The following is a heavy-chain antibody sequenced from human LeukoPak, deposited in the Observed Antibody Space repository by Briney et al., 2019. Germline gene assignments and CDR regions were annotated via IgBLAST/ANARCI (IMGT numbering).Heavy chain of an antibody. D-gene: IGHD2-2*01. V-gene: IGHV3-48*04. J-gene: IGHJ6*02. CDR3: ARIESPRNCSSTSCSNYYYYGMDV. CDR1: GFTFSSYS. CDR2: ISSSGSTI. Sequence: GGSLRLSCAASGFTFSSYSMSWIRQAPGKGLEWVSYISSSGSTIYYADSVKGRFTISRDNAKNSLYLQMNSLRAEDTAVYYCARIESPRNCSSTSCSNYYYYGMDVWGQGTTVTVSS.